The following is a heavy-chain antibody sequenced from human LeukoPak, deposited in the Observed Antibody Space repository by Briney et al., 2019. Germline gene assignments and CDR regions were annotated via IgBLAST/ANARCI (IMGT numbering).Heavy chain of an antibody. CDR3: ARDNSVEDTAWWFDP. D-gene: IGHD4-23*01. J-gene: IGHJ5*02. CDR2: ITLHSGDT. CDR1: GHTFTVHY. Sequence: GASVKVSCKASGHTFTVHYIHWVRQGPGQGLEWLGWITLHSGDTHYAQKYQGRLTMTSDTSISTGYMELSSLRSEDTAVYYCARDNSVEDTAWWFDPWGQGTLVTVSS. V-gene: IGHV1-2*02.